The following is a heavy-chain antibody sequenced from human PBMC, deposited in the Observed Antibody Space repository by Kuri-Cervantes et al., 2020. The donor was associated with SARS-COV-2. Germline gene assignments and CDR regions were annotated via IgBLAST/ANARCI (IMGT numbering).Heavy chain of an antibody. CDR1: GGSFSDYY. CDR2: INHSGNT. V-gene: IGHV4-34*01. CDR3: AGATYYYDSSGYYFFDY. J-gene: IGHJ4*02. D-gene: IGHD3-22*01. Sequence: SQTLSLTCAVYGGSFSDYYWSWVRQPPGKGLEWIGEINHSGNTNYDPSLKSRVTISVDTSKNQFSLKLSSVTAADTAVYYCAGATYYYDSSGYYFFDYWGQGTLVTGSS.